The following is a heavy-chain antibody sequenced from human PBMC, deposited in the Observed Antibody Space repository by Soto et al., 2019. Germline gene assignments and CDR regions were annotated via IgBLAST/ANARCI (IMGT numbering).Heavy chain of an antibody. Sequence: EVQLLESGGGLVQPGGSLRLSCAASGFTFSSYAMSWVRQAPGKGLEWVSAISGSGGSTYYADSVKGRFTISRDNSKNTLYLQMNSLRAEDTAVYYCAKDTTPIYYYYYRDVWGKVTTVTVAS. CDR1: GFTFSSYA. CDR3: AKDTTPIYYYYYRDV. V-gene: IGHV3-23*01. CDR2: ISGSGGST. D-gene: IGHD1-26*01. J-gene: IGHJ6*03.